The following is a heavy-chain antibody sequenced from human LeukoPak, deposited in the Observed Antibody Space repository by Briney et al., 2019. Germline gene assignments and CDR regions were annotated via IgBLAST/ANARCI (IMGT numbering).Heavy chain of an antibody. CDR2: INSDGKST. V-gene: IGHV3-74*01. CDR3: ARDPSSGWYNNWLDP. D-gene: IGHD6-19*01. CDR1: GFTFSSDW. J-gene: IGHJ5*02. Sequence: GGSLRLSCAASGFTFSSDWMHWVRQAPGKGLVWVSRINSDGKSTSYADSVKGRFTISRDNAKNTLYLQMNSLRVEDTAVYYCARDPSSGWYNNWLDPWGQGTLVTVSS.